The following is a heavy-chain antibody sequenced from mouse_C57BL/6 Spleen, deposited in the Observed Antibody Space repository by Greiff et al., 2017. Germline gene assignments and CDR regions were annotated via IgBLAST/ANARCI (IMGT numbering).Heavy chain of an antibody. V-gene: IGHV1-82*01. CDR1: GYAFSSSW. Sequence: QVQLQQSGPELVKPGASVKLSCKASGYAFSSSWMNWVKQRPGQGLEWIGRVYPGDGDTNYNGKFKGKATLTADKSSSTANMQLSSLTSEDSAVYFCARSGNYVFDYWGQGTTLTVAS. J-gene: IGHJ2*01. CDR2: VYPGDGDT. CDR3: ARSGNYVFDY. D-gene: IGHD2-1*01.